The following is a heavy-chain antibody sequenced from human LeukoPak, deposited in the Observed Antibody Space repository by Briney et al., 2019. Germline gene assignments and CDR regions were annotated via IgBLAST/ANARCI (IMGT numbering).Heavy chain of an antibody. J-gene: IGHJ4*02. Sequence: ASVTVSCTSSVDTFSSFAVSWVRQAPGQGREWMGWISAYNGNTNYAQNLQGRVTMTTDTSTTTAYMALRSLRSDATAVYYCARDYGTRGCGYSYGPCYYWGEGTLCTVSS. D-gene: IGHD5-18*01. CDR3: ARDYGTRGCGYSYGPCYY. CDR2: ISAYNGNT. V-gene: IGHV1-18*01. CDR1: VDTFSSFA.